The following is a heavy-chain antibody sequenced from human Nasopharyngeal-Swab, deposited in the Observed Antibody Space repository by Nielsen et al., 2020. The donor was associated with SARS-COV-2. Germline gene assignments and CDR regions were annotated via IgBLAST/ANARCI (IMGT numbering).Heavy chain of an antibody. J-gene: IGHJ3*01. CDR3: ARSSRDWPPKRVALDF. CDR1: GASISTYY. CDR2: ISYSGST. V-gene: IGHV4-59*01. Sequence: SETLSLTCTVSGASISTYYWSWIRQSPGTGLESIGCISYSGSTNYNPSLQSRVIISVDTSKNHLSLQLTSVTASDSAVYYCARSSRDWPPKRVALDFWGQGTVVTVSS. D-gene: IGHD2-21*02.